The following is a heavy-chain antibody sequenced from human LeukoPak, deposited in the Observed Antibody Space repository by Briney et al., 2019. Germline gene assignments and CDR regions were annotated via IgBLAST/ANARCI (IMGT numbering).Heavy chain of an antibody. CDR2: IKQDGSEK. Sequence: GGSLRLSCEASGFIFSNYWMGWVRQAPGEGLEWVANIKQDGSEKRYVDPVKGRFTIFRDNAKNSLILQMNSLRAEDTGVYYCVRAPATNEWRCMDRWGQGVLVTVSS. J-gene: IGHJ5*02. D-gene: IGHD2-8*02. CDR3: VRAPATNEWRCMDR. CDR1: GFIFSNYW. V-gene: IGHV3-7*01.